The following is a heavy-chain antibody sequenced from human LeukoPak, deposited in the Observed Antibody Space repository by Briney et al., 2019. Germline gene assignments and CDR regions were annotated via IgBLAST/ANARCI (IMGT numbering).Heavy chain of an antibody. CDR2: VSGSGGST. Sequence: GGSLRLSCAASGFTFSSYAMSWVRQAPGKGLEYVAAVSGSGGSTYYADSVKGRFTISRDNSKNTPYLQMNSLRAEDTAVYYCAKDPHYDILPAPFDYWGQGTLVTVSS. V-gene: IGHV3-23*01. CDR1: GFTFSSYA. CDR3: AKDPHYDILPAPFDY. D-gene: IGHD3-9*01. J-gene: IGHJ4*02.